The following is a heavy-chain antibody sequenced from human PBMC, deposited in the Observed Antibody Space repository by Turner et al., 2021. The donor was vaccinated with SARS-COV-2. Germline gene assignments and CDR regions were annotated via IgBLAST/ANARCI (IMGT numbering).Heavy chain of an antibody. J-gene: IGHJ3*02. D-gene: IGHD5-12*01. V-gene: IGHV1-24*01. CDR1: GYTLTELS. Sequence: QVQLVQSGAEVKKPGASVKVYCKVSGYTLTELSMHWVRQAPGKGLEWMGGFDPEYGETIYAQKFQGRVTMTEDTSADTAYMELSSPRSEDTAVYYCATCRDGYNWGAFHIWGQGTMVTVSS. CDR3: ATCRDGYNWGAFHI. CDR2: FDPEYGET.